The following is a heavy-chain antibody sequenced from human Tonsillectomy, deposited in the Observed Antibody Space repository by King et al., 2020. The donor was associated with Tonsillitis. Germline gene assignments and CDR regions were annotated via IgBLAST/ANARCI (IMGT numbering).Heavy chain of an antibody. V-gene: IGHV3-23*04. CDR2: ISGSGSST. CDR1: GFIFSNYD. J-gene: IGHJ4*02. Sequence: VQLVESGGGLVQPGGSLRLSCAASGFIFSNYDMNWVRQAPGKGLQWVSRISGSGSSTSYVDSVKGRFTISRDNSKNPLYLQMKSLRPEDTAVYYCAKTHDASSWYSLLDYWGQGALVTVSS. CDR3: AKTHDASSWYSLLDY. D-gene: IGHD6-13*01.